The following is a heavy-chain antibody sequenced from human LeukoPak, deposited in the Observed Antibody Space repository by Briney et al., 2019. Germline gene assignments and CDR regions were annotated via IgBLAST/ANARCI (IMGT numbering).Heavy chain of an antibody. D-gene: IGHD1-1*01. CDR1: GGSISSYY. J-gene: IGHJ6*02. V-gene: IGHV4-59*08. CDR3: ARISKKLERRGYYYGMDV. Sequence: SETLSLTCTVSGGSISSYYWSWIRQPPGKGLEWIGYIYYSGSTNYNPSLKSRVTISVDTSKNQFSLKLSSVTAADTAVYYCARISKKLERRGYYYGMDVWGQGTTVTVSS. CDR2: IYYSGST.